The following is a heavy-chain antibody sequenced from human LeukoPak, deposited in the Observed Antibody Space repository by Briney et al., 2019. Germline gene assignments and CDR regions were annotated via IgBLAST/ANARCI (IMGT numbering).Heavy chain of an antibody. J-gene: IGHJ4*02. V-gene: IGHV1-18*01. CDR3: ATRPGDY. CDR1: GYTFTSYG. Sequence: ASVKVSCKASGYTFTSYGISWVRQAPGQGLEWMGWISAYNGNTNYAQKFQGRVTMTEDTSTDTAYMELSSLRSEDTAVYYCATRPGDYWGQGTLVTVSS. D-gene: IGHD1-1*01. CDR2: ISAYNGNT.